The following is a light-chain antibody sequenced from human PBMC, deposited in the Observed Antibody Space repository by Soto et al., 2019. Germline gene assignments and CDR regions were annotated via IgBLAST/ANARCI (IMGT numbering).Light chain of an antibody. CDR3: SSYAGSNYRGV. V-gene: IGLV2-8*01. Sequence: QSALTQPPSASGSPGQSVTISCTGTSSDVGGYNYVSWYQQHPGKAPKPMIYEVSKRPSGVPDRFSGSKSGNTASLTVSGLQAEDEADYYCSSYAGSNYRGVFGGGTKLTVL. J-gene: IGLJ3*02. CDR2: EVS. CDR1: SSDVGGYNY.